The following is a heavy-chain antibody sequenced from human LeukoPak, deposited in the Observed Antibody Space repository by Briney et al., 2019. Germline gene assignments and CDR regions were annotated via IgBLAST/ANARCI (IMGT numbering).Heavy chain of an antibody. CDR1: GFMFSNYD. J-gene: IGHJ4*02. D-gene: IGHD5-18*01. V-gene: IGHV3-64*01. CDR2: ISTNGGST. CDR3: ARGRGYIYGYDY. Sequence: PGGSLRLSCAASGFMFSNYDMHWVRQAPGKGLEYVSHISTNGGSTYYAISVKGRFTISRDNSKNTLYLQVGSLRAEDMAVYYCARGRGYIYGYDYWGQGTLVTVSS.